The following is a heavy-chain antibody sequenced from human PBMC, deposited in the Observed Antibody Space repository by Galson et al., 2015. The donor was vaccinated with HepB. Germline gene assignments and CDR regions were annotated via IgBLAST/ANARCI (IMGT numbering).Heavy chain of an antibody. CDR1: GFTFSRYS. V-gene: IGHV3-21*01. D-gene: IGHD3-22*01. Sequence: SLRLSCAVSGFTFSRYSMNWVRQAPGKGLEWVSSISSSSSYIYYADSVKGRFTISRDNAKNSLYLQMNSLRVEDTAVYYCASPVNYYDDAARYSYYYGMDVWGQGTTVTVSS. J-gene: IGHJ6*02. CDR3: ASPVNYYDDAARYSYYYGMDV. CDR2: ISSSSSYI.